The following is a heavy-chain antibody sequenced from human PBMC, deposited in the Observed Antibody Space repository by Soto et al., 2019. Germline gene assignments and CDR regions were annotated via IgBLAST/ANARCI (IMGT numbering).Heavy chain of an antibody. D-gene: IGHD3-22*01. CDR3: ATLPDYYDSSGYYYPP. J-gene: IGHJ3*01. CDR1: RFTFTSSA. Sequence: SVKVSCEASRFTFTSSAVKWVRQARVQRLEWIGWIVVGSGNTNYAQKFQERVTITRDMSTSTAYMELSSLRSEDTAVYYCATLPDYYDSSGYYYPPWGQGTMVTVSS. CDR2: IVVGSGNT. V-gene: IGHV1-58*01.